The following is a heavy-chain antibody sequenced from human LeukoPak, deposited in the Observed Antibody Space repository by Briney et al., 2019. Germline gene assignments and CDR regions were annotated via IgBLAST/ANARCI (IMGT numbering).Heavy chain of an antibody. Sequence: GGSLRLSCAASGFIFSNYGMHWVRQVPGKGLEWVGIIWNDGSRKDYGDSVKGRFTISRDNSKNTLYLQMNTLRVEDTALYYCAKGGIEVGHPAGLYFFDSWGQGTLVTVSS. V-gene: IGHV3-33*06. CDR3: AKGGIEVGHPAGLYFFDS. J-gene: IGHJ4*02. CDR1: GFIFSNYG. CDR2: IWNDGSRK. D-gene: IGHD6-19*01.